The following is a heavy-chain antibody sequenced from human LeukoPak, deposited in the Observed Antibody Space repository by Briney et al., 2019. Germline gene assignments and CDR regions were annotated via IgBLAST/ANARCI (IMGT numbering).Heavy chain of an antibody. Sequence: GSLKVSCKASGGTFSSYAISWVRQAPAQGLDWMGWINPNSGGTNYARKFQGRVTMTRDTSISTAYMELSRLRSDDTAVYYCARVPGSSSPDYYYYYMDVWGKGTTVTVS. CDR2: INPNSGGT. D-gene: IGHD6-6*01. J-gene: IGHJ6*03. CDR3: ARVPGSSSPDYYYYYMDV. CDR1: GGTFSSYA. V-gene: IGHV1-2*02.